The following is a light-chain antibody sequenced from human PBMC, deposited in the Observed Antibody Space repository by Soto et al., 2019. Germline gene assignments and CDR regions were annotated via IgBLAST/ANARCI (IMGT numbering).Light chain of an antibody. Sequence: IQLTQSPSSLSASVGDRVSITCRASQGIGSNLAWYLQEPGKAPKLLIYGASTLQSGVPARFSGSGSGTEFTLTISSLQPGEFSTYYCQQFHSYPLTFGGGARVEIK. CDR3: QQFHSYPLT. CDR1: QGIGSN. J-gene: IGKJ4*01. CDR2: GAS. V-gene: IGKV1-9*01.